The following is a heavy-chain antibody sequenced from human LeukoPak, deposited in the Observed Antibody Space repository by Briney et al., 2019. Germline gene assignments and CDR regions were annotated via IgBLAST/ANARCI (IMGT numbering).Heavy chain of an antibody. D-gene: IGHD6-19*01. V-gene: IGHV3-23*01. CDR1: GFTFNTYA. Sequence: GGSLRLSCAASGFTFNTYAMTWVRQAPGKGLEWVSAISGSGGGTYYADSVKGRFTISRDNSKNTLYLQMNSLRAEDTAVYYCAKGLKAVSVVAGAFYYYYMDVWGKGTTVTVSS. CDR2: ISGSGGGT. CDR3: AKGLKAVSVVAGAFYYYYMDV. J-gene: IGHJ6*03.